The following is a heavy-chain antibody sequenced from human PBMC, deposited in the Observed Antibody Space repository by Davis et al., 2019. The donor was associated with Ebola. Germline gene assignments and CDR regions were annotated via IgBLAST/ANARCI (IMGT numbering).Heavy chain of an antibody. V-gene: IGHV4-31*03. CDR3: ARDRGYNWNDSGGMDV. J-gene: IGHJ6*02. CDR1: AGSISSGGYY. CDR2: ISYIGST. Sequence: SETLSLTCTLSAGSISSGGYYWSWIRQHPGKGLEWIGYISYIGSTYYNPSLKSRVTISVDTSKNQFSLKLSSVTAADTAVYYCARDRGYNWNDSGGMDVWGQGTTVTVSS. D-gene: IGHD1-1*01.